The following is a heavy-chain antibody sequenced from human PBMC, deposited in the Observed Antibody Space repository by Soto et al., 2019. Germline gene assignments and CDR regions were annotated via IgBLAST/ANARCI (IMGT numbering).Heavy chain of an antibody. J-gene: IGHJ6*03. CDR2: IYHTGST. D-gene: IGHD2-15*01. CDR3: ASKRYYCSGGSCYPLLNYYYMDV. CDR1: SASINSSSYF. V-gene: IGHV4-39*01. Sequence: SETLSLTCTVSSASINSSSYFWGWIRQTPGKGLEWIGSIYHTGSTYYSPSLKSRVTISVDTSEDQFSLKLRSVTAADTAVYYCASKRYYCSGGSCYPLLNYYYMDVWGKGTTVTVSS.